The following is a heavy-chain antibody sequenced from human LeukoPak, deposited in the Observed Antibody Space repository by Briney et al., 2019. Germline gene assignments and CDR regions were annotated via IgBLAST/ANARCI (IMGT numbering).Heavy chain of an antibody. Sequence: SVKVSCKASGGTFSSYAISWVRQAPGQGLEWMGGIIPIFGTANYAQKFQGRVTITADESTSTAYMELSSLRSEDTAVYYCARDAVIGVVVPAAIQGFGMDVWGQGTMVTVSS. D-gene: IGHD2-2*01. V-gene: IGHV1-69*01. CDR3: ARDAVIGVVVPAAIQGFGMDV. CDR2: IIPIFGTA. J-gene: IGHJ6*02. CDR1: GGTFSSYA.